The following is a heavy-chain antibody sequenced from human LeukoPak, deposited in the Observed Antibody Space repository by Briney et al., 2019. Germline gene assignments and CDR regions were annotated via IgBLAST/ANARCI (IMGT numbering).Heavy chain of an antibody. J-gene: IGHJ4*02. V-gene: IGHV3-48*03. CDR3: ARGGPYDSLRY. CDR1: GFTFSTYE. Sequence: GGSLRLSCATSGFTFSTYEMIWVRQAPGKGLEWVSYISSRGSTTYYADSVKGRFTISRDSAKNSLYLQMNSLRAEDTAVYYCARGGPYDSLRYWGQGTLVTVSS. CDR2: ISSRGSTT. D-gene: IGHD3-22*01.